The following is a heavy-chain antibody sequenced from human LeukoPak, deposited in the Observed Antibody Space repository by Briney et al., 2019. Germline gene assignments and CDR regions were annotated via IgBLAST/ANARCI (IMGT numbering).Heavy chain of an antibody. V-gene: IGHV3-30*02. CDR2: IRYEGSNK. Sequence: GWSLRLSFAASRFTFSSYFMHWVRQAPGKGLEGVALIRYEGSNKYYADSLNDRSTIYRHNSNNTLYVQMNSLRDEDTAVYYCARDQRETHIAAANLDYWGQGTLVTVSS. CDR3: ARDQRETHIAAANLDY. D-gene: IGHD6-13*01. J-gene: IGHJ4*02. CDR1: RFTFSSYF.